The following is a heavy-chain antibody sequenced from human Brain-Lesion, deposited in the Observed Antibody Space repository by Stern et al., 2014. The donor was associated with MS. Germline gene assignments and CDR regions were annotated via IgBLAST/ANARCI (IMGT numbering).Heavy chain of an antibody. Sequence: MQLVESGAEVKKPGASVKVSCKASGYTFTTYYLHWVRQAPGQGLEWMGIINPSDGSASYTQKFHGRVTMTRDTSTSTVYMELRNLRSEDTAVYYCARTHYFDSSGLDYWGQGTLVTVSS. D-gene: IGHD3-22*01. CDR3: ARTHYFDSSGLDY. CDR1: GYTFTTYY. V-gene: IGHV1-46*03. J-gene: IGHJ4*02. CDR2: INPSDGSA.